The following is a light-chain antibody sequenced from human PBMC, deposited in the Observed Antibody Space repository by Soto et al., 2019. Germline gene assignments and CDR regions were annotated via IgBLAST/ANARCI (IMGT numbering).Light chain of an antibody. V-gene: IGKV1-9*01. CDR3: QHLNSYPLP. Sequence: DIQLTQSPSFLSASVGDRVTITCRATQGISSYLAWYQQKPGKAPNLLIYDASTLQSGVPSRFSGSASGTEFTLTISSLQPEDFATYHCQHLNSYPLPFGGGTQVEIK. J-gene: IGKJ4*01. CDR2: DAS. CDR1: QGISSY.